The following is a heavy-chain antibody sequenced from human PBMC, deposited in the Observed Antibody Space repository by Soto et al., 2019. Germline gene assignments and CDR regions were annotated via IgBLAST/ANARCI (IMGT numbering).Heavy chain of an antibody. Sequence: SLRLSCRASGFTFNYHDMHWVRQAPGKGLEWVAAVMWKNESIQVYLESVKGRFTVSRDNSENTVYLHMSSLRVEDTATYFCAREQTYSGSYYREWIGAFDVWGRGTVVTVSS. CDR2: MWKNESIQ. CDR1: GFTFNYHD. V-gene: IGHV3-33*01. D-gene: IGHD1-26*01. J-gene: IGHJ3*01. CDR3: AREQTYSGSYYREWIGAFDV.